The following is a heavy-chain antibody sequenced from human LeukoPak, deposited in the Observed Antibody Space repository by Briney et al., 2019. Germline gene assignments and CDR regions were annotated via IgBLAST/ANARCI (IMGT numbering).Heavy chain of an antibody. CDR1: GFTFSSYS. D-gene: IGHD6-19*01. CDR3: ARGRVVVAVSDY. Sequence: PGGSLRLSCAASGFTFSSYSMNWVRQAPGKGLEWGSSISSSSSYMYYADSVKGRFTISRDNAKNSLYLQMNSLRAEDTAVHYCARGRVVVAVSDYWGQGTLVTVSS. J-gene: IGHJ4*02. CDR2: ISSSSSYM. V-gene: IGHV3-21*01.